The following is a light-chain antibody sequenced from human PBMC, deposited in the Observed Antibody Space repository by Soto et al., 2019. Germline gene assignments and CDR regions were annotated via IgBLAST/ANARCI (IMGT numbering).Light chain of an antibody. CDR3: ISYTSASTFV. Sequence: QSVLTQPASVSGSPGQSITISCTGTSSDVGGYKYVSWYQQHPGRAPKLMIFEVSNRPSGVANRFSGSKSGNTASLTISGLQDEDEADYYCISYTSASTFVFGTGTKLTVL. CDR1: SSDVGGYKY. V-gene: IGLV2-14*01. CDR2: EVS. J-gene: IGLJ1*01.